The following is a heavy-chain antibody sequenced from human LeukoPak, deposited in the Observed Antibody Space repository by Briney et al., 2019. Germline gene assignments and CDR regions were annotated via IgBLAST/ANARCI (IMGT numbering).Heavy chain of an antibody. CDR2: KYYSGSA. D-gene: IGHD2-2*01. J-gene: IGHJ3*02. Sequence: SETLSLTCNVSGGSVSDGRYYWTWIRQHPGKGLEWIGYKYYSGSAKHNLSLRSRLTIPIDTSKNQFSLQLSSVTAADTATYYCATPYCSSISCLDVFNMWGQGTRVTVSS. CDR1: GGSVSDGRYY. CDR3: ATPYCSSISCLDVFNM. V-gene: IGHV4-31*03.